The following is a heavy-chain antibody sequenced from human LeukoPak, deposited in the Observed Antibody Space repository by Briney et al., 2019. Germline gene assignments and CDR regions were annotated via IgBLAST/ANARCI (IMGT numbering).Heavy chain of an antibody. CDR3: AREGGQQLGSFDY. D-gene: IGHD6-13*01. CDR2: IWYDGSDK. J-gene: IGHJ4*02. Sequence: PGGSLRLSCAASGFTFRTYGMHWVRQAPGQGLEWVAIIWYDGSDKYYADSVKGRFAISRDNSKNTLYLQMNSLQVEDTAVYYCAREGGQQLGSFDYWGQGILVTVTS. V-gene: IGHV3-33*01. CDR1: GFTFRTYG.